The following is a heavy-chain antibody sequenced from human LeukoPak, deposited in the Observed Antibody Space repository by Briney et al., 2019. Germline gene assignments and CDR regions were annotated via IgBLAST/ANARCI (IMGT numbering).Heavy chain of an antibody. J-gene: IGHJ4*02. V-gene: IGHV3-15*01. CDR2: IKAKAHGEAI. CDR3: TTDGVGVEGATYDN. D-gene: IGHD1-26*01. CDR1: GFTFINAW. Sequence: GGSLRLSCAASGFTFINAWMAWVRQAPGKGLEWVGHIKAKAHGEAIEYAARVKGRFTNSRNDSKNTLYLQMNSLKTEDTAVYYCTTDGVGVEGATYDNWGQGTLVSVSS.